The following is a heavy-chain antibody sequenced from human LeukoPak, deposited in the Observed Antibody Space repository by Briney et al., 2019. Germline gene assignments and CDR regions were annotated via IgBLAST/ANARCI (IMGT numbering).Heavy chain of an antibody. CDR1: GGSISSGSYY. CDR3: ARETIPEGLDY. J-gene: IGHJ4*02. Sequence: PSETLSLTCTVSGGSISSGSYYWSWIRQPAGKGLEWIGRIYTSGSTDYNPSLKSRVTISVDTSKNQFSLKLSSVIAADTAVYYCARETIPEGLDYWGQGTLVTVSS. CDR2: IYTSGST. V-gene: IGHV4-61*02. D-gene: IGHD3-3*01.